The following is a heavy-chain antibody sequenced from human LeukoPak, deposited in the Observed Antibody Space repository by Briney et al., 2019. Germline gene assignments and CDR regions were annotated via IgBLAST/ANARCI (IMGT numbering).Heavy chain of an antibody. V-gene: IGHV1-69*04. CDR1: GGTFSSFA. J-gene: IGHJ4*02. CDR3: ARASRTGDQPFDY. Sequence: SVKVSCKASGGTFSSFAISWVRQAPGQGLEWMGRIIPILGITNYAQKFQDRVTITADKYTSTVYMELSSLGSEDTAVYYCARASRTGDQPFDYWGQGTLVTVSS. CDR2: IIPILGIT. D-gene: IGHD7-27*01.